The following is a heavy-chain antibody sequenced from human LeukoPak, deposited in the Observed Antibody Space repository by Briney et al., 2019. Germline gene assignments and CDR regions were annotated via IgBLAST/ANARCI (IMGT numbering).Heavy chain of an antibody. V-gene: IGHV3-48*03. J-gene: IGHJ6*03. CDR3: AKNSGDYSYYYYYFMDV. CDR2: VSSSGSTI. Sequence: PGGSLRLSCAASGFTFSSYEMNWVRQAPGKGLEWVSYVSSSGSTIYYADSVKGRFTISRDNAKNSLYLQMNSLRAEDTAVYYCAKNSGDYSYYYYYFMDVWGKGTTVTISS. CDR1: GFTFSSYE. D-gene: IGHD4-17*01.